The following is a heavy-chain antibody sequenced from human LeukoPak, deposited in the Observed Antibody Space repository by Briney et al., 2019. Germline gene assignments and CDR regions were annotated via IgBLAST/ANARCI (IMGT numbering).Heavy chain of an antibody. J-gene: IGHJ5*02. D-gene: IGHD2-15*01. CDR1: GSTFSSYA. Sequence: PGGSLRLSCAASGSTFSSYAMHWVRQAPGKGLEWVAVISYDGSNKYYADSVKGRFTISRDNSKNTLYLQMNSLRAEDTAVYYCARDWANIVVVVAATPATWFDPWGQGTLVTVSS. V-gene: IGHV3-30-3*01. CDR3: ARDWANIVVVVAATPATWFDP. CDR2: ISYDGSNK.